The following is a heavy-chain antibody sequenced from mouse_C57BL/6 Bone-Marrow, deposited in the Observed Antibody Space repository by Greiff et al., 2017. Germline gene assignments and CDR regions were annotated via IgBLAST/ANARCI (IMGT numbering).Heavy chain of an antibody. V-gene: IGHV5-4*01. Sequence: EVKLMESGGGLVKPGGSLKLSCAASGFTFSSYAMSWVRQTPEKRLEWVATISDGGSYTYYPDNVKGRFTISRDNAKNNLYLQMSHLKSEDTAMYYCARDRDGYWFAYWGQGTLVTVSA. J-gene: IGHJ3*01. CDR2: ISDGGSYT. CDR3: ARDRDGYWFAY. D-gene: IGHD2-3*01. CDR1: GFTFSSYA.